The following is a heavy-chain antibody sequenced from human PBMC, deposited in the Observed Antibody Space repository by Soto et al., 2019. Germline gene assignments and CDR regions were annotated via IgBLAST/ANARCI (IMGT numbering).Heavy chain of an antibody. Sequence: QVTLKESGPVLVKPTETLTLTCAVSGFSLSNAGLGVSWIRQPPGKALEWLAHIFSNDEKAYSTSLKSSLTISKDTSKSQVVLTMTNVDPVDTGTYYCARMLWFNWGRDPYWYFDLWGRGTPVTVSS. CDR3: ARMLWFNWGRDPYWYFDL. CDR1: GFSLSNAGLG. D-gene: IGHD7-27*01. CDR2: IFSNDEK. V-gene: IGHV2-26*01. J-gene: IGHJ2*01.